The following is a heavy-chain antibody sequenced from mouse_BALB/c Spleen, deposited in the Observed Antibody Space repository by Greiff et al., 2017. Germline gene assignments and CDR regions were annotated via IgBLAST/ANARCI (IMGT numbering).Heavy chain of an antibody. V-gene: IGHV5-12-2*01. J-gene: IGHJ2*01. CDR2: ISNGGGST. CDR3: ARREAGNYFDY. D-gene: IGHD4-1*01. CDR1: GFTFSSYT. Sequence: DVMLVESGGGLVQPGGSLKLSCAASGFTFSSYTMSWVRQTPEKRLEWVAYISNGGGSTYYPDTVKGRFTISRDNAKNTLYLQMSSLKSEDTAMYYCARREAGNYFDYWGQGTTLTVSS.